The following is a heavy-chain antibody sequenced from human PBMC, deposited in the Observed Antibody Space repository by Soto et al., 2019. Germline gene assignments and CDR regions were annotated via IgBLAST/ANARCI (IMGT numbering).Heavy chain of an antibody. Sequence: GGSLRLSCAASGFTFSSYAMSWVRQAPGKGLEWVSAISGSGGSTYYADSVKGRFTISRDNSKNTLYLQMNSLRAEDTAVYYCATTRTGTTLFYFDYWGQGTLVTVSS. V-gene: IGHV3-23*01. CDR3: ATTRTGTTLFYFDY. CDR2: ISGSGGST. D-gene: IGHD1-1*01. CDR1: GFTFSSYA. J-gene: IGHJ4*02.